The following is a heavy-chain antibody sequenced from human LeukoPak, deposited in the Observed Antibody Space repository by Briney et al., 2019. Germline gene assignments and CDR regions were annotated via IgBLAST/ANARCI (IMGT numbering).Heavy chain of an antibody. CDR2: IYYSGST. V-gene: IGHV4-59*12. Sequence: PSATLSLTCSVSAASISSSYSSWLRHPPGKGLEWIGYIYYSGSTNYNPSLKSRATISVDTSKNQFSLNLSAVTAADTAVYYWARVWGGYHSSGWSDAFDIWGQGTMVTVSS. D-gene: IGHD3-22*01. CDR1: AASISSSY. CDR3: ARVWGGYHSSGWSDAFDI. J-gene: IGHJ3*02.